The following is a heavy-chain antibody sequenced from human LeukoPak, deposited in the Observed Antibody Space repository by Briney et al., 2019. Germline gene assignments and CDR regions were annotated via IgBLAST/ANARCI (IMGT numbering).Heavy chain of an antibody. Sequence: PGGSLRLSRAASGFTFDDYAMHWVQQAPGKGLEWVSGISWNSGSIGYADSVKGRFTISRDNAKNSLYLQMNSLRAEDTALYYCAKGSAGTDYYYGMDVWGQGTTVTVSS. J-gene: IGHJ6*02. CDR1: GFTFDDYA. V-gene: IGHV3-9*01. CDR3: AKGSAGTDYYYGMDV. CDR2: ISWNSGSI. D-gene: IGHD6-13*01.